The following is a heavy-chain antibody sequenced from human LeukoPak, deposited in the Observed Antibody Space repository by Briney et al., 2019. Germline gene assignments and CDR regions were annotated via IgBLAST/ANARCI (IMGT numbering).Heavy chain of an antibody. Sequence: XVXXXASGYTFTRYDMHWVRQAPGQGLEWMGWIXXNSGGTNYAQKFQGRVTMTRDTSISTAYMELSRLRSDDTAVYYCARGHDDFWSGYSTYGMDVWGQGTTVTVSS. CDR2: IXXNSGGT. J-gene: IGHJ6*02. D-gene: IGHD3-3*01. CDR3: ARGHDDFWSGYSTYGMDV. CDR1: GYTFTRYD. V-gene: IGHV1-2*02.